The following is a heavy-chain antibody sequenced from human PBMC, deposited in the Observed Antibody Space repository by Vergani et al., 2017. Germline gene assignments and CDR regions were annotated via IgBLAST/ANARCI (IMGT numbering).Heavy chain of an antibody. Sequence: EVQLVESGGGLVQPGGSPRLSCAAFGFTFNSYGMDWVRQATGKGLEWVSAIGTAGDTYYPGSVKGRFTISRENAKNSLYLQMNSLRAGDTAVYYCARTRVLGDDIWGQGTMVTVSS. J-gene: IGHJ3*02. CDR1: GFTFNSYG. CDR2: IGTAGDT. CDR3: ARTRVLGDDI. D-gene: IGHD2/OR15-2a*01. V-gene: IGHV3-13*04.